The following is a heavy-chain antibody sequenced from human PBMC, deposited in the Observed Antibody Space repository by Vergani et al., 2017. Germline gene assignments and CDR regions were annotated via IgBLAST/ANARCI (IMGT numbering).Heavy chain of an antibody. CDR3: ARIGIVGATTAGGFDY. CDR1: GGPLSGYY. J-gene: IGHJ4*02. Sequence: QVQLQQWGAGLLKPSETLSLLCAVYGGPLSGYYWRWIRQPPGTGVEWIGEINHSGSTNYNPSLKSRVTISVDTSKNQFSLKLSSVTAADTAVYYCARIGIVGATTAGGFDYWGQGTLVSVSS. CDR2: INHSGST. V-gene: IGHV4-34*01. D-gene: IGHD1-26*01.